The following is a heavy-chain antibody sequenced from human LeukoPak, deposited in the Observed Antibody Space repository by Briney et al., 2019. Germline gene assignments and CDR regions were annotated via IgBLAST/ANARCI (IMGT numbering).Heavy chain of an antibody. CDR2: LYYSGST. V-gene: IGHV4-31*03. D-gene: IGHD6-13*01. CDR1: GGSISSGGYY. J-gene: IGHJ5*02. CDR3: ARGGAARHWFDP. Sequence: PSETLSLTCTVSGGSISSGGYYWGWIRQRPGKGLEWIGYLYYSGSTYYNPSLKSRVTISVATPKNQFSLKLSSVTAADTAVYYWARGGAARHWFDPWGQGTLVTVSS.